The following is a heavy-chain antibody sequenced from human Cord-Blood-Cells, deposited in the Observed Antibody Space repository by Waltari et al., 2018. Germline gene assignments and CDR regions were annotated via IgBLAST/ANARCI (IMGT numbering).Heavy chain of an antibody. CDR2: MNPNSGNT. D-gene: IGHD1-26*01. J-gene: IGHJ3*02. Sequence: QVQLVQSGAEVKKPGASVKVSCKASGYTFTSYDINWVRQATGQGLEWMGWMNPNSGNTGYEQKFQGRVTITRNTSRSTAYMELSSLRSEDTAVYYCARVYSGSYYAFDIWGQGTMVTVSS. V-gene: IGHV1-8*03. CDR3: ARVYSGSYYAFDI. CDR1: GYTFTSYD.